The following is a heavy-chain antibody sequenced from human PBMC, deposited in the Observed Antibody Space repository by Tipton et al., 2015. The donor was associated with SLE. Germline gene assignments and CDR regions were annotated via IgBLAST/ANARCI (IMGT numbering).Heavy chain of an antibody. CDR1: GGSISSYY. CDR3: ARVHYSGSYGWFDP. V-gene: IGHV4-59*01. CDR2: IYYSGST. J-gene: IGHJ5*02. Sequence: GLVKPSETLSLTCTVSGGSISSYYWSWIRQPPGKGLEWIGYIYYSGSTNYNPSLKSRVTISVDTSKNQFSLKLSSVTAADTAVYYCARVHYSGSYGWFDPWGQGTLVTVSS. D-gene: IGHD1-26*01.